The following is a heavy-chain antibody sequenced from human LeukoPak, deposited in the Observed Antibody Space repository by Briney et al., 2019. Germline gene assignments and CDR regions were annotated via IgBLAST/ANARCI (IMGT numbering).Heavy chain of an antibody. D-gene: IGHD3-16*01. Sequence: PSETLSLTCAVSGGSISSGGYPWSWIRQPPGKGLEWIGYIYHSGSTYYNPSLKSRVTISVDRSKNQFSLKLSSVTAADTAVYYCARVGGGYYYGMDVWGQGTTVTVSS. J-gene: IGHJ6*02. CDR3: ARVGGGYYYGMDV. CDR2: IYHSGST. CDR1: GGSISSGGYP. V-gene: IGHV4-30-2*01.